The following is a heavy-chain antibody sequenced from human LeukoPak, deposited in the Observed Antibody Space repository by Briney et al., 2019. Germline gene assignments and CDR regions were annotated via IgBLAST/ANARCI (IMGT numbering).Heavy chain of an antibody. Sequence: GGSLRLSCAASGFTFSDALMSWVRQAPGKGLEWVARIKSKNDGGTIDYAAPVKGRFTISRDDSERVLYLQMNSLKIEDTGVYYCSTDFDYWGQGTLVTVSS. V-gene: IGHV3-15*01. CDR1: GFTFSDAL. CDR3: STDFDY. CDR2: IKSKNDGGTI. J-gene: IGHJ4*02.